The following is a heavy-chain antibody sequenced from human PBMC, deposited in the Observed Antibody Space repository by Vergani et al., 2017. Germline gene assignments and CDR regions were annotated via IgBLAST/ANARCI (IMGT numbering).Heavy chain of an antibody. CDR1: GGSISSSSYY. Sequence: QLQLQESGPGLVKPSETLSLTCTVSGGSISSSSYYWGWIRQPPGKGLEWIGSIYYSGSTYYTPSLKSRVTISVDTSKNQFSLKLSSVTAADTAVYYCARVVVAAFDYWGQGTLVTVSS. V-gene: IGHV4-39*07. CDR2: IYYSGST. CDR3: ARVVVAAFDY. J-gene: IGHJ4*02. D-gene: IGHD2-15*01.